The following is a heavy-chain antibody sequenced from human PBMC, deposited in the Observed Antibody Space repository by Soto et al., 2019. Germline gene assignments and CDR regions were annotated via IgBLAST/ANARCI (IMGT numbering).Heavy chain of an antibody. Sequence: GESLKISCKGSGYRFASYRIAWVRQMPGKGLEWMGIIDPSDSDIRYSPSFQGQVTISADKSISTAYLQWSSLKASDTAIYYCEGYFFDNFDYWGHGTLVTVSS. J-gene: IGHJ4*01. CDR1: GYRFASYR. CDR3: EGYFFDNFDY. V-gene: IGHV5-51*01. CDR2: IDPSDSDI. D-gene: IGHD3-3*01.